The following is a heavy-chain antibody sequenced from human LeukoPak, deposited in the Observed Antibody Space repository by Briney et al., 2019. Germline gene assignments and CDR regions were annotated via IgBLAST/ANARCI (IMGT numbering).Heavy chain of an antibody. CDR3: AREKSLAFDI. Sequence: GGSLRLSCEASGFTFSSYSMNWVRQAPGKGLEWVSSISSSSSYIYYADSVKGRFTISRDNAKNSLYLQMNSLRAEDTAVYYCAREKSLAFDIWGQGTMVTVSS. CDR2: ISSSSSYI. CDR1: GFTFSSYS. J-gene: IGHJ3*02. V-gene: IGHV3-21*01.